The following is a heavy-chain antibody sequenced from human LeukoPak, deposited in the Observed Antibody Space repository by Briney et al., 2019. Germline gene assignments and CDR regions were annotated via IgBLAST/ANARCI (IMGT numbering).Heavy chain of an antibody. V-gene: IGHV3-30*02. J-gene: IGHJ4*02. Sequence: GGSLRLSCAASGFTFSSYGMHWVRQAPGKGLEWVAFIRYDGSNKYYADSVKGRFTISRDNSKSTLYLQMNSLRAEDTAVYYCAKDGYSGYVLFDYWGQGTLVTVSS. CDR3: AKDGYSGYVLFDY. CDR1: GFTFSSYG. D-gene: IGHD5-12*01. CDR2: IRYDGSNK.